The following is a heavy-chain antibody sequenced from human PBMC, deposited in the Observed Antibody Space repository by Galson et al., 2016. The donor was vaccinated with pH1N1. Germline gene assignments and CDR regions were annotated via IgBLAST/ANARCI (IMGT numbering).Heavy chain of an antibody. CDR3: VRAIGGAASY. V-gene: IGHV3-7*01. Sequence: SLRLSCAGSGFTFSNYWMHWVRQAPGKGLEWVANIKHDGSQKYYVDSVKGRCTISRDNAQNAVSLQMNSLRVEDTGVYYCVRAIGGAASYWGQGTLVTVSS. CDR1: GFTFSNYW. D-gene: IGHD6-13*01. J-gene: IGHJ4*02. CDR2: IKHDGSQK.